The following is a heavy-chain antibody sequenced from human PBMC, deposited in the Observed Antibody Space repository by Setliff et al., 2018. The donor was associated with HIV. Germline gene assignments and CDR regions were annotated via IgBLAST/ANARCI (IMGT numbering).Heavy chain of an antibody. CDR2: IKEDGSEK. D-gene: IGHD6-6*01. Sequence: GGSLRLSCAASRFTFSNYWMNWVRQAPGKGLEWVANIKEDGSEKNYVDPVKGRFTISRDNAKNSLFLQMNSLRVEDTAVYYCARGHSGSSSGWGQGTLVTVSS. J-gene: IGHJ4*02. CDR3: ARGHSGSSSG. CDR1: RFTFSNYW. V-gene: IGHV3-7*03.